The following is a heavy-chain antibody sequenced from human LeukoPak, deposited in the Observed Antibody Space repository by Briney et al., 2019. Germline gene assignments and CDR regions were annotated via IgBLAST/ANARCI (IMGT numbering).Heavy chain of an antibody. CDR2: MNPNSGNT. Sequence: ASVKVSCKASGGTFSSYDINWVRQATGQGLEWMGWMNPNSGNTGYAQRFQGRVTITRNTSISTAYMELSSLRSEDTAVYYCARGRVGATKGKTYYFDYWGQGTLVTVSS. J-gene: IGHJ4*02. D-gene: IGHD1-26*01. CDR3: ARGRVGATKGKTYYFDY. V-gene: IGHV1-8*03. CDR1: GGTFSSYD.